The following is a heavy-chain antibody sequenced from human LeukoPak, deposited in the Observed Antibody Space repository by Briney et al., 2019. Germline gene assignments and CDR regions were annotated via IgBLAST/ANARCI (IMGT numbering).Heavy chain of an antibody. CDR3: ARGPRMDYYGSGSAEYYYYYYMDV. V-gene: IGHV4-59*10. CDR1: GGSFSGYY. CDR2: INTSGST. J-gene: IGHJ6*03. Sequence: SETLSLTCAVYGGSFSGYYWSWIRQPAGKGLEWIGRINTSGSTNYNPSLKSRVTMSVDTSKNQFSLKLSSVTAADTAVYYCARGPRMDYYGSGSAEYYYYYYMDVWGKGTTVTVSS. D-gene: IGHD3-10*01.